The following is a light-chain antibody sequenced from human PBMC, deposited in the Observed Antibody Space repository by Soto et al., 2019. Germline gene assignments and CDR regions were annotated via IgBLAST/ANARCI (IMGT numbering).Light chain of an antibody. V-gene: IGKV4-1*01. CDR2: WAS. CDR1: QTISYTSINKTY. J-gene: IGKJ4*01. Sequence: DIVMTQSPDSLDVSLGERATISCKSSQTISYTSINKTYLAWYQQRPGQPPKLLIYWASIRGSGVPDRLSGSGFGTDFTLTISSLQTEDVAVYYCQQYFSYPLTFGGGTKVDIK. CDR3: QQYFSYPLT.